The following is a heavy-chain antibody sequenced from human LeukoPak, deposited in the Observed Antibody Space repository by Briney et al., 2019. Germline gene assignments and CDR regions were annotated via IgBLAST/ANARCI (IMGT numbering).Heavy chain of an antibody. D-gene: IGHD3-10*01. CDR3: AREGYYGAFDI. CDR1: GFTFGDYS. CDR2: IGANSAI. J-gene: IGHJ3*02. V-gene: IGHV3-48*02. Sequence: PGGSLRLSCAASGFTFGDYSMNWVRQAPGKGLEWVSYIGANSAIYYADSVKGRFTISRDNAKNSLSLQMNSLRDDDTAVYYCAREGYYGAFDIWGQGTMVTVSS.